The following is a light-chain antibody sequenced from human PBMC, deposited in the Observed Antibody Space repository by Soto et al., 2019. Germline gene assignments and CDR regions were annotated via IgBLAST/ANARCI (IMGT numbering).Light chain of an antibody. J-gene: IGKJ1*01. CDR1: QSVTSSY. CDR2: GAS. CDR3: QHHKT. V-gene: IGKV3-20*01. Sequence: EIVLTQSPGTLSLSPGERATLTCRASQSVTSSYLAWYQQKPGQAPRLLMYGASSRATGIPDRFSGSGSGTDFTLTISRLEPEDFAVYYCQHHKTFGQGTKVDIK.